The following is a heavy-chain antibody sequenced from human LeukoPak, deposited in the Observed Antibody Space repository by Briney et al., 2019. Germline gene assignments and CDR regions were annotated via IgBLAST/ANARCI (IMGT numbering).Heavy chain of an antibody. Sequence: HPGGSLRLSCAASGFSFSSYSMNWVRQAPGKGLEWVSFISGSSSFIQDADSEKGRFTISRDNAKNSLYLQMNSLRAEDTAVYYCARDNVMSSSSICGWFDPWGQGTLVTVSS. CDR3: ARDNVMSSSSICGWFDP. D-gene: IGHD6-6*01. CDR2: ISGSSSFI. CDR1: GFSFSSYS. V-gene: IGHV3-48*04. J-gene: IGHJ5*02.